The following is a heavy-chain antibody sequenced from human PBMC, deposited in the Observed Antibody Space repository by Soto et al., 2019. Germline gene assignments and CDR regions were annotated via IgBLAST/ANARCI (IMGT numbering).Heavy chain of an antibody. CDR2: IYPGDSDT. CDR1: GYSFTSYW. V-gene: IGHV5-51*01. Sequence: PGESLKISCKGSGYSFTSYWIGWVRQMPGKGLEWMGIIYPGDSDTRYSPSFQGQVTISADKSISTAYLQWSSLKASDTAMYYCARQISHNYSSSWYRDDYYYYYGMDVWGQGTTVTVSS. J-gene: IGHJ6*02. D-gene: IGHD6-13*01. CDR3: ARQISHNYSSSWYRDDYYYYYGMDV.